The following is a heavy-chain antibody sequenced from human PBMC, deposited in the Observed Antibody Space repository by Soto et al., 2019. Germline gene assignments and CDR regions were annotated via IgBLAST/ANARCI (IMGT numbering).Heavy chain of an antibody. J-gene: IGHJ3*02. CDR3: ARSTMIVVAINDAFDI. D-gene: IGHD3-22*01. Sequence: QVQLVQSGAEVKKPGSSVKVSCKASGGTFSSYAISWVRQAPGQGLEWMGGIIPIFGTANYAQKFQGRVTITADESTSTAYMELSSLRSEDTAVYYCARSTMIVVAINDAFDIWGQGTMVTVSS. CDR1: GGTFSSYA. CDR2: IIPIFGTA. V-gene: IGHV1-69*01.